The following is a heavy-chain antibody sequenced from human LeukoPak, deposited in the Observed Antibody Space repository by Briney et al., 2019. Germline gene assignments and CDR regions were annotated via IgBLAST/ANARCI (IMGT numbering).Heavy chain of an antibody. CDR1: GFIFSSYD. Sequence: GGSLRLSCSASGFIFSSYDMNWVRQAPGKGLEWVSVIYSGGSTYYADSVKGRFTISRDNSKNTLYLQMNSLRAEDTAVYYCARNFAAAGIKGRLPGWFDPWGQGTLVTVSS. J-gene: IGHJ5*02. V-gene: IGHV3-66*01. CDR3: ARNFAAAGIKGRLPGWFDP. D-gene: IGHD6-13*01. CDR2: IYSGGST.